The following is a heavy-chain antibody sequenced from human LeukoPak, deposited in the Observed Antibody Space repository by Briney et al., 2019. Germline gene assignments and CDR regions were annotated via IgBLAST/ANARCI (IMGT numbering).Heavy chain of an antibody. J-gene: IGHJ4*02. CDR2: IKQDGSEK. CDR3: ARDPQYYYGSGSYYNVGLGY. Sequence: GGSLRLSCAAPGFTFSSYWMSWVRQAPGKGLEWVANIKQDGSEKYYVDSVKGRFTISRDNAKNSLYLQMNSLRAEDTAVYYCARDPQYYYGSGSYYNVGLGYWGQGTLVTVSS. V-gene: IGHV3-7*01. CDR1: GFTFSSYW. D-gene: IGHD3-10*01.